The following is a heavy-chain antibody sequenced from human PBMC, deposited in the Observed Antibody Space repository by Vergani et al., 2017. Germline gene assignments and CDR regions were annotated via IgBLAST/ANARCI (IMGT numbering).Heavy chain of an antibody. V-gene: IGHV1-18*01. D-gene: IGHD6-13*01. CDR3: ARDLVRYSSSSAGIAY. Sequence: QVQLVQSGAEVKTPGASVKVSCKASGYTFTSYGISWVRQAPGQELEWMGWISAYNGNTNYAHKLQGRVTMTTDTSTSTAYMELRSLGSDDTAVYYCARDLVRYSSSSAGIAYWGQGTLVTVSS. J-gene: IGHJ4*02. CDR2: ISAYNGNT. CDR1: GYTFTSYG.